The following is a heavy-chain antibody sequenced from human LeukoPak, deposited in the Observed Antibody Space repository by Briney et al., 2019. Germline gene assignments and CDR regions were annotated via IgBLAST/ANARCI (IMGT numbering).Heavy chain of an antibody. V-gene: IGHV3-53*01. CDR1: GFTVSSNY. Sequence: GGSLRLSCAASGFTVSSNYMSWVRQAPGKGLEWVSVIYSGGSTYYADSVKGRFTISRDNAKNSLYLQMNSLRAEDTAVYYCARGTPDYWGQGTLVTASS. CDR3: ARGTPDY. J-gene: IGHJ4*02. CDR2: IYSGGST.